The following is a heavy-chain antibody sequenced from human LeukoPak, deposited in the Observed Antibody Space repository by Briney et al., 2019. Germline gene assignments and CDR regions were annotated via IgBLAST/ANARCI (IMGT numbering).Heavy chain of an antibody. J-gene: IGHJ6*03. Sequence: NTSETLSLTCAVSDYSISSGYYWGWIRQPPGKGLEWIGSIYHSGSTYYNPSLKSRVTISVDTSKNQFSLKLSSVTAADTAVYYCARHSNSWDYYYYYMDVWGKGTTVTVSS. CDR2: IYHSGST. CDR1: DYSISSGYY. V-gene: IGHV4-38-2*01. D-gene: IGHD6-6*01. CDR3: ARHSNSWDYYYYYMDV.